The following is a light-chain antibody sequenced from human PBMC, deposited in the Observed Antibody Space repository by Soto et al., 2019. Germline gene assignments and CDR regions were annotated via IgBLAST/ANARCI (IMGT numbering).Light chain of an antibody. V-gene: IGLV8-61*01. CDR3: VLYMGSGIWV. Sequence: QTVVTQEPSFSVSPGRTVTLTXGXXSGSVSTSYYPSWYQQTPGQAPRTLIYSTNTRSSGVPDRFSGSILGNKAALTITGAQADDESDYYCVLYMGSGIWVFGGGTKLTVL. CDR1: SGSVSTSYY. CDR2: STN. J-gene: IGLJ3*02.